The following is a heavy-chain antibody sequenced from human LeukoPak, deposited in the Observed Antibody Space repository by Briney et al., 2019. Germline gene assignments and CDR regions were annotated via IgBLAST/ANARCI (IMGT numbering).Heavy chain of an antibody. J-gene: IGHJ5*02. V-gene: IGHV3-30-3*01. Sequence: PGGSLRLSCAASGFTFSSYAMHWVRQAPGKGLEWVAVISHDGSNKYYADSVKGRFTISRDNSKNTLYLQMNSLRAEDTAVYHCARDGLPWGQGTLVTVSS. CDR3: ARDGLP. CDR2: ISHDGSNK. CDR1: GFTFSSYA.